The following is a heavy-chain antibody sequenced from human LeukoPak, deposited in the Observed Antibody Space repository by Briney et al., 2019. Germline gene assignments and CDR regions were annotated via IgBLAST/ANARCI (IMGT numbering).Heavy chain of an antibody. J-gene: IGHJ4*02. CDR2: IYTSGST. D-gene: IGHD2-21*02. V-gene: IGHV4-61*02. CDR1: GGSISSGSYY. CDR3: ARFSATPQYRGGDCYSS. Sequence: SQTLSLTCTGSGGSISSGSYYWSWIRQPAGKGLEWIGRIYTSGSTNYNPSLKSRVTISVDTSKNQFSLKLSSVPAADTAVYYCARFSATPQYRGGDCYSSWGQGTLVTVSS.